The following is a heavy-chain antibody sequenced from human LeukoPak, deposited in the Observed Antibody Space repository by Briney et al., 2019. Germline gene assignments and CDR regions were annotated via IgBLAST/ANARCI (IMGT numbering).Heavy chain of an antibody. CDR3: ARDRGAGYCSGGGCYSAVFDL. CDR1: GFTFSSFA. CDR2: FDGNGPNT. Sequence: GGSLKLSCAASGFTFSSFAMTWVRQAPGKGLEWVSGFDGNGPNTYYADSVKGRWTISRDNSRNTLNLQMNGLRAEDTAVYYCARDRGAGYCSGGGCYSAVFDLWGQGTMVTVSS. V-gene: IGHV3-23*01. J-gene: IGHJ3*01. D-gene: IGHD2-15*01.